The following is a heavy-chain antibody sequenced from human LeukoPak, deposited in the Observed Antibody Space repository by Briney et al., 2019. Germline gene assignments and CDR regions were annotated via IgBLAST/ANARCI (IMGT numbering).Heavy chain of an antibody. CDR2: TYYRSTWYN. D-gene: IGHD5-24*01. V-gene: IGHV6-1*01. CDR3: ARGGQGDGYSADEAFDI. J-gene: IGHJ3*02. Sequence: SQTLSLTCAISGDSVSSNSVTWNWIRQSPSRGLEWLGRTYYRSTWYNDYVASVKSRININPDTSKNQFSLQLSSVTPEDTAAYYCARGGQGDGYSADEAFDIWGQGTMVTVS. CDR1: GDSVSSNSVT.